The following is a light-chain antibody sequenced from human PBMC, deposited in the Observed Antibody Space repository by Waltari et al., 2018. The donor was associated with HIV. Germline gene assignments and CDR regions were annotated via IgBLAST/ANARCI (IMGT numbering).Light chain of an antibody. Sequence: DIQMTQSPSSLSASVGDTVTITCRATAIINTSVTWYQQKSGKAPKLYDASTLETGVPSRFTGGGSATFFTLTISNLQSEDFATYYCQQSYSAPLTFGGGTTLEIK. V-gene: IGKV1-39*01. CDR1: AIINTS. CDR2: DAS. CDR3: QQSYSAPLT. J-gene: IGKJ4*01.